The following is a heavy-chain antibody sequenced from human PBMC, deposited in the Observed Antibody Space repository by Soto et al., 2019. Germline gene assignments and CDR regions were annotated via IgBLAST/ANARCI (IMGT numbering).Heavy chain of an antibody. CDR1: GGTFSSYA. D-gene: IGHD6-19*01. Sequence: SVKVSCKASGGTFSSYAISWVRQAPGQGLEWMGGIIPIFGTANYAQKFQGRVTIAADESTSTAYMELSSLRSEDTAVYYCAREPRGIAVAGRGGYWYFDLWGRGTLVTVSS. CDR3: AREPRGIAVAGRGGYWYFDL. V-gene: IGHV1-69*13. J-gene: IGHJ2*01. CDR2: IIPIFGTA.